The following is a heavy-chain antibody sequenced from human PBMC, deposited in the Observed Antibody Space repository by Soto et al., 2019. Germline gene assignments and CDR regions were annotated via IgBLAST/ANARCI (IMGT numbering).Heavy chain of an antibody. J-gene: IGHJ5*02. V-gene: IGHV5-51*01. CDR2: IYPSDSTT. CDR1: GYSFTNYW. D-gene: IGHD4-17*01. CDR3: ARHGFYGDYSSNYFDP. Sequence: LKISCKGSGYSFTNYWIAWVRQMPGKGLEYMGIIYPSDSTTRYSPSFQGQVTISADKSISTAYLQWNSLKASDTAMYYCARHGFYGDYSSNYFDPWGQGTLVTVSS.